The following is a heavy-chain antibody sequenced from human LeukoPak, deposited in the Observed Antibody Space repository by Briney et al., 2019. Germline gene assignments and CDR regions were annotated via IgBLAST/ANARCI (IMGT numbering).Heavy chain of an antibody. CDR3: ARAVRYCSGGSCLYYFDY. CDR1: GFTFSDYF. V-gene: IGHV3-11*06. Sequence: PGGSLRLSCAASGFTFSDYFMSWVRQAPEKGLEWVSYIGPSSDNINYADSVKGRFTVSRDNAKNSLYLQMNSLRAEDTAVYYCARAVRYCSGGSCLYYFDYWGQGTLVTVSS. D-gene: IGHD2-15*01. CDR2: IGPSSDNI. J-gene: IGHJ4*02.